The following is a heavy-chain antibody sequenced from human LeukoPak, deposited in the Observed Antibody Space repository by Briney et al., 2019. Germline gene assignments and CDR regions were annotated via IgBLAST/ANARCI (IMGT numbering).Heavy chain of an antibody. D-gene: IGHD2-2*01. CDR3: AKSTCSSTSCSKFDP. J-gene: IGHJ5*02. Sequence: GGSLRLSCAASGFTFSSYGMHWVRQAPGKGLEWVAFIRYDGSNKYYADSVKGRFTISRDNSKNTLYLQMNSLRAEDTAVYYCAKSTCSSTSCSKFDPWGQGTLVTVSS. CDR2: IRYDGSNK. V-gene: IGHV3-30*02. CDR1: GFTFSSYG.